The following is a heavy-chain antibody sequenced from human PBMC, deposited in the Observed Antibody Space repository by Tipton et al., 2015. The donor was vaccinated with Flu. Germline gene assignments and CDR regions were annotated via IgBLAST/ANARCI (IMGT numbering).Heavy chain of an antibody. CDR3: ARGYYYDSSGYYYYYGMGV. V-gene: IGHV4-59*01. J-gene: IGHJ6*02. CDR1: GGSISSYY. CDR2: IYYSGST. D-gene: IGHD3-22*01. Sequence: TLSLTCTVSGGSISSYYWSWIRQPPGKGLEWIGYIYYSGSTNYNPSLKSRVTISVDTSKNQFSLKLSSVTAADTAVYYCARGYYYDSSGYYYYYGMGVWGQGTTVTVSS.